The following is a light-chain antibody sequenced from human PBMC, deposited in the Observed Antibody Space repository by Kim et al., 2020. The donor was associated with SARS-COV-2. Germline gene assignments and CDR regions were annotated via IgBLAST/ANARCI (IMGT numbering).Light chain of an antibody. Sequence: GQRVTISCSGGSSNIGANYVFWYQQLPGTAPKLLIYSNKQRPSGVPDRFSGSKSGTTASLAISGLRSEDEADYYCATWDDSLSGVVIGGGTKLTVL. CDR2: SNK. J-gene: IGLJ3*02. CDR1: SSNIGANY. V-gene: IGLV1-47*02. CDR3: ATWDDSLSGVV.